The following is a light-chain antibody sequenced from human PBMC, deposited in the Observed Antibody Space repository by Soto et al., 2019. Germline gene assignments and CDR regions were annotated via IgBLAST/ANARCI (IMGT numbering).Light chain of an antibody. CDR3: KQYNSYHRWS. CDR1: QGISKW. V-gene: IGKV1-5*01. CDR2: GGS. J-gene: IGKJ1*01. Sequence: DIHMTQSPSTLSASVGERVTITCRASQGISKWLAWYQQKPGKAPKLLLYGGSIIESGVPSRFSGRRAGTEFTPIIISLPHCDYATYYCKQYNSYHRWSFGQGTKVDLK.